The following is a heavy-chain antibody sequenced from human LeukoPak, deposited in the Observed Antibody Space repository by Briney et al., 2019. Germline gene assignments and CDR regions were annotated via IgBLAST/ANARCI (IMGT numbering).Heavy chain of an antibody. Sequence: GGSLRLSCAASGFTFSSYWMSWVRQAPGKGLEWVANIKQDGREKYYVDSVKGRFTISRDNAKNSLYLQMNSLRAEDTAVYYCARDIGSGYWSKKYYFDYWGQGTLVTVSS. CDR3: ARDIGSGYWSKKYYFDY. V-gene: IGHV3-7*03. J-gene: IGHJ4*02. D-gene: IGHD3-22*01. CDR2: IKQDGREK. CDR1: GFTFSSYW.